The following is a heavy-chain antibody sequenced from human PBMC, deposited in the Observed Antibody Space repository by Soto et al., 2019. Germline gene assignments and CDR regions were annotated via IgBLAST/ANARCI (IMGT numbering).Heavy chain of an antibody. V-gene: IGHV1-2*02. CDR3: ARDSPSLAYCGGDCYSIDY. CDR2: INSNSGGT. D-gene: IGHD2-21*02. Sequence: QVQLVQSGAEVKKPGASVKVSCEASGYTFTDYYMHWVRQAPGQGLEWMGWINSNSGGTNYAQKFQGRVTMTRDTSITTVYMELRRLRSDDTAVYYWARDSPSLAYCGGDCYSIDYWGQGTLVTVSS. J-gene: IGHJ4*02. CDR1: GYTFTDYY.